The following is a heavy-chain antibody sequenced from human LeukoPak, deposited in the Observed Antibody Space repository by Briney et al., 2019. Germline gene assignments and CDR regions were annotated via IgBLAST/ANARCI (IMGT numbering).Heavy chain of an antibody. CDR1: GFTFSSYS. J-gene: IGHJ3*02. CDR3: ARVSGFSHDAFDI. Sequence: EGSLRLSCAASGFTFSSYSMNWVRQAPGKGLEWVSSISSSSSYIYYADSVKGRFTISRDNAKNSLYLQMNSLRAEDTAVYYCARVSGFSHDAFDIWGQGTMVTVSS. D-gene: IGHD6-25*01. CDR2: ISSSSSYI. V-gene: IGHV3-21*01.